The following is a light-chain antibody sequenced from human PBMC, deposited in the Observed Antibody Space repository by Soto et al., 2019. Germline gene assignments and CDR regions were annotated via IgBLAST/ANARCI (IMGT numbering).Light chain of an antibody. Sequence: EIVLTQSPGTLSLSPGDSATLSCRASQIVTSSYLAWHQQKPGQAPRLLIYAASRRATGIPDRFSGSGSGTDFTLTISRLEPEDFAVYYCQQYGRSPWTFGQGTKVDIK. CDR1: QIVTSSY. V-gene: IGKV3-20*01. J-gene: IGKJ1*01. CDR2: AAS. CDR3: QQYGRSPWT.